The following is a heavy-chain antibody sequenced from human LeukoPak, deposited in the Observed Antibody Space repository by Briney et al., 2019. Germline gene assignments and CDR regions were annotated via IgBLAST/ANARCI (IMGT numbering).Heavy chain of an antibody. CDR3: ARGYRHQWFYNGMDV. D-gene: IGHD5-12*01. J-gene: IGHJ6*02. V-gene: IGHV3-49*04. CDR1: EFTFGDHD. CDR2: IRSRGYGGKT. Sequence: GRSLRLSCTASEFTFGDHDMSWVRQAPGKGLEWVGYIRSRGYGGKTAYAAAVKGRFLISRDDSKSLAYLQMNSLKTEDTAVYYCARGYRHQWFYNGMDVGVQGTRVSVS.